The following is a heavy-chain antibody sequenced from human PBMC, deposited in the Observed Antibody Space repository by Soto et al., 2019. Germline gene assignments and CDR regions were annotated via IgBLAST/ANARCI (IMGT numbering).Heavy chain of an antibody. CDR2: VNGDGSIT. CDR1: GFTFSNYW. Sequence: DVQLVESGGGLVQPGGSLRLSCAASGFTFSNYWMHWVRLTPGKGLVWVSRVNGDGSITSYADPVKGRFTISRDNAKNMLYPQTNSLRAEDTALYYGARVSQGSYCSGGNCYSDYWGQGTRATVSS. V-gene: IGHV3-74*01. CDR3: ARVSQGSYCSGGNCYSDY. D-gene: IGHD2-15*01. J-gene: IGHJ4*02.